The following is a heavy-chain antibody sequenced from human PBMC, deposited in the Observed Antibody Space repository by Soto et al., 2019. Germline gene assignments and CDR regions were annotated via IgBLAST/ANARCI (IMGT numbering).Heavy chain of an antibody. V-gene: IGHV1-18*01. J-gene: IGHJ4*02. Sequence: ASVKVSCTDSGYTFTSYGRSWVRQAPGQGLEWMGWISAYNGNTNYAQKLQGRVTMTTDTSTSTAYMELRSLRSDDTAVYYCARDSSGWYVGDFDYWGQGTLVTVSS. CDR1: GYTFTSYG. D-gene: IGHD6-19*01. CDR3: ARDSSGWYVGDFDY. CDR2: ISAYNGNT.